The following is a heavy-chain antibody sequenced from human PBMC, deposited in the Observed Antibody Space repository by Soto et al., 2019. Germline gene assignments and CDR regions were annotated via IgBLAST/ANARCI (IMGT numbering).Heavy chain of an antibody. D-gene: IGHD6-13*01. V-gene: IGHV4-59*01. CDR3: ARVPAAGRLYYFDY. CDR2: IYYSGST. J-gene: IGHJ4*02. Sequence: SETLSLTCTVSGGSINDFYWSWIRQPPGKGLEWIGYIYYSGSTDYNPSLKGRVTMTRDTSISTAHMELSRLRSDDTAVYYCARVPAAGRLYYFDYWGQGTLVTVSS. CDR1: GGSINDFY.